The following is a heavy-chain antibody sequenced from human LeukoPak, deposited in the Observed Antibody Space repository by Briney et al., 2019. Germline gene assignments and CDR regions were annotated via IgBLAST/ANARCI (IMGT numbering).Heavy chain of an antibody. CDR3: AKGHYDSSGSTFDY. CDR1: GFTFSSYW. J-gene: IGHJ4*02. V-gene: IGHV3-74*01. CDR2: INSDGSST. Sequence: GGSLRLSCAASGFTFSSYWMHWVRQAPGKGLVWVSRINSDGSSTSYADSVKGRFTISRDNAKNTLYLQMNSLRVEDTAVYYCAKGHYDSSGSTFDYWGQGTLVTVSS. D-gene: IGHD3-22*01.